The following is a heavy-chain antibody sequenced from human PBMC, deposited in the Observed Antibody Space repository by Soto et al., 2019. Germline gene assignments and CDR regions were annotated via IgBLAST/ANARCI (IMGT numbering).Heavy chain of an antibody. CDR2: IYYSGST. CDR3: AREGGDSSSSKGANWFAP. CDR1: GGSISSYY. D-gene: IGHD6-6*01. V-gene: IGHV4-59*01. J-gene: IGHJ5*02. Sequence: SETLSLTCTVSGGSISSYYWSWIRQPPGKGLEWIGYIYYSGSTNYNPPLQSRVTISVDTSTDHFSLKLSSVTAADTAVYYCAREGGDSSSSKGANWFAPWGQGTLVTVSS.